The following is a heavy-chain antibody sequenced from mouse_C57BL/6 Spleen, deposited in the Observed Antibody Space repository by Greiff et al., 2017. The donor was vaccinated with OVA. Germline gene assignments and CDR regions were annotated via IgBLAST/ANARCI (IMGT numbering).Heavy chain of an antibody. CDR2: ISYDGSN. CDR3: ARDPGLYGSSYYAMDY. CDR1: GYSIASGYY. Sequence: VQLQQSGPGLVKPSQSLSLTCSVTGYSIASGYYWNWIRQFPGNKLEWMGYISYDGSNNYNPSLKNRISITRDTSKNQFFLKLNSVTTEDTATYYCARDPGLYGSSYYAMDYWGQGTSVTVSS. J-gene: IGHJ4*01. D-gene: IGHD1-1*01. V-gene: IGHV3-6*01.